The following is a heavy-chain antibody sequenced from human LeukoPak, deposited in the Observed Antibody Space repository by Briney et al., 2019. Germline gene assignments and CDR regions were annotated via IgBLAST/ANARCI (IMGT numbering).Heavy chain of an antibody. J-gene: IGHJ4*02. CDR2: VYSSGST. CDR1: GGSISSYY. Sequence: KTSETLSLTCTVSGGSISSYYWSWIRQSPGKGLEWIGYVYSSGSTNYNPSLKSRVTISVDTSKNQFSLKLSSVTAADTAVYYCARAQRGYSYTFDYWGQGTLVTVSS. V-gene: IGHV4-59*01. D-gene: IGHD5-18*01. CDR3: ARAQRGYSYTFDY.